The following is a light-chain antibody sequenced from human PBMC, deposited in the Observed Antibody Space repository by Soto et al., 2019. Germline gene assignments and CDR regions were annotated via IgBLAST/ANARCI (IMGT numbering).Light chain of an antibody. V-gene: IGKV1-5*03. CDR3: QQYYSYPIT. J-gene: IGKJ5*01. Sequence: IQITQSPSTLSASVGDRVTITCRASESISTWLAWYQQTPGKAPKLLIYKASSLESGVPSRFRGSGSGTEFTLTISRLQPDDFSTYYCQQYYSYPITFGQGTRLDIK. CDR2: KAS. CDR1: ESISTW.